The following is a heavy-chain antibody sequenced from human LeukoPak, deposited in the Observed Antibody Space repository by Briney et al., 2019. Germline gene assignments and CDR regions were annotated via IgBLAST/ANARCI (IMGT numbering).Heavy chain of an antibody. CDR1: GFTFSSYS. Sequence: GGSLRLSCAASGFTFSSYSMNWVRQAPGKGLEWVSSISGSSSYIYYADSVKGRFTISRDNAKKSLFLQMNSLRAEDTAVYYCARGRFIAGTTAYYFDYWGQGTLVTVSS. CDR3: ARGRFIAGTTAYYFDY. V-gene: IGHV3-21*04. J-gene: IGHJ4*02. D-gene: IGHD1-26*01. CDR2: ISGSSSYI.